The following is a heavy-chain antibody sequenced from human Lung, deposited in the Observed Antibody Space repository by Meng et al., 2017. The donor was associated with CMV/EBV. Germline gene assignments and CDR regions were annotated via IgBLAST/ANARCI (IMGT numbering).Heavy chain of an antibody. J-gene: IGHJ4*02. D-gene: IGHD2-15*01. Sequence: SVXVSXKASGGTFSSYAISWVRQAPGQGLEWMGGIIPIFGTANYAQKFQGRVTITTDESTSTAYMELSSLRSEDTTVYYCASVEMGMVVADYWGQGTLVTVSS. V-gene: IGHV1-69*05. CDR3: ASVEMGMVVADY. CDR1: GGTFSSYA. CDR2: IIPIFGTA.